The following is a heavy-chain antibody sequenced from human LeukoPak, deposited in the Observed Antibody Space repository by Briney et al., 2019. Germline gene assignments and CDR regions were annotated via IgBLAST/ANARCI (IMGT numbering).Heavy chain of an antibody. V-gene: IGHV3-30*04. D-gene: IGHD6-13*01. CDR1: GFTFSSYA. CDR2: ISYDGSNK. J-gene: IGHJ6*03. Sequence: PGGSLRLSCAASGFTFSSYAMHWVRQAPGKGLEWVAVISYDGSNKYYADSVKGRFTISRDNSKNTLYLQMNSLRAEDTAVYYCAREGSSSSYYYMDVWGKGTTVTVSS. CDR3: AREGSSSSYYYMDV.